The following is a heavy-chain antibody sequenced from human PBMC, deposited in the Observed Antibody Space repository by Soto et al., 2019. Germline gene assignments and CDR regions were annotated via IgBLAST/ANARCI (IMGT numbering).Heavy chain of an antibody. Sequence: QVQLVQSGAEVEKPGSSVKVSCKVSGGTTSSYTIGWVRQAPGQGLQWMGNIVPMIGKVDYAQTFQDRVTLTADKSTRTAYMELSRLRSEDTAVHFCALRTGNWNPLADWGQGTLVTVSS. V-gene: IGHV1-69*02. CDR3: ALRTGNWNPLAD. CDR2: IVPMIGKV. J-gene: IGHJ4*02. D-gene: IGHD1-1*01. CDR1: GGTTSSYT.